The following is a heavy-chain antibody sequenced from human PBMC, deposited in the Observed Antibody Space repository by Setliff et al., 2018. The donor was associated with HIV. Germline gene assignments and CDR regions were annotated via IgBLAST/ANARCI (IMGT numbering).Heavy chain of an antibody. CDR1: GFTFSNYA. J-gene: IGHJ6*02. CDR3: AKPLTQWGVSPYHYAVDV. V-gene: IGHV3-23*01. CDR2: ISGSGGAT. D-gene: IGHD1-26*01. Sequence: PGGSLRLSCVGSGFTFSNYAMTWVRQVPGKGLEWVSGISGSGGATYFADSVKGRFTISRDNSKNTLYLQMNSLRAEDTAVYYCAKPLTQWGVSPYHYAVDVWGQGTTVTVSS.